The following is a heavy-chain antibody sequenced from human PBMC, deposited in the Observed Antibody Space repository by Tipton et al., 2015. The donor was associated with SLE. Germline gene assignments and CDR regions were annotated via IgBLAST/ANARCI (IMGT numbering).Heavy chain of an antibody. Sequence: TLSLTCTVSGGSIGSFYWSWIRQPPGKGLEWIGNIDYTANPNYSPSLKSRVTISIDTSTNHFSLKLGSVTAADTAVYYCARSWNDAPPDLGYWGQGTLVTVSS. CDR3: ARSWNDAPPDLGY. CDR2: IDYTANP. V-gene: IGHV4-59*01. D-gene: IGHD1-1*01. J-gene: IGHJ4*02. CDR1: GGSIGSFY.